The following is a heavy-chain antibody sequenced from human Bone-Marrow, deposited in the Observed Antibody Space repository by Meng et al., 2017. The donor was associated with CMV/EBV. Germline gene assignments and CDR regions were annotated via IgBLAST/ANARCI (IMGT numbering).Heavy chain of an antibody. CDR3: ASGGQQLLYYYGMDV. D-gene: IGHD6-13*01. J-gene: IGHJ6*02. CDR2: IIPIFGTA. CDR1: GGTFSSYA. Sequence: SVKVSCKASGGTFSSYAISWVRQAPGQGLEWMGGIIPIFGTANYAQKFQGRVTITTDESTSTAYMELSSLRSEDTAVYYCASGGQQLLYYYGMDVWGQGTTVTVSS. V-gene: IGHV1-69*05.